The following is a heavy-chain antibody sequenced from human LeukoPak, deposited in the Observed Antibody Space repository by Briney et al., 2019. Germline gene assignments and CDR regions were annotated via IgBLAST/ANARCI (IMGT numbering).Heavy chain of an antibody. CDR1: GFTFSNYG. D-gene: IGHD3-22*01. V-gene: IGHV3-30*02. Sequence: GGSLRLSCAASGFTFSNYGMHWVRQAPGKGLEWVAFIRYDGTNKYYADSVKGRFTISRDNSKNTLYLQMNSLRAEDTAVYYCAKATYDSSGYYRRFGYWGQGTLVTVSS. J-gene: IGHJ4*02. CDR3: AKATYDSSGYYRRFGY. CDR2: IRYDGTNK.